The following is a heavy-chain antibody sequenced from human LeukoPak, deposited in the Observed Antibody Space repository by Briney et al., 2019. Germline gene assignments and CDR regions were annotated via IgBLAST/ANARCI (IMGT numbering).Heavy chain of an antibody. CDR1: GGSISSYY. D-gene: IGHD4-11*01. Sequence: SETLSLTCTVSGGSISSYYWSWIRQPPGKGLEWIGYIYYSGSTNYNPSLRSRVTISVDTSKNQFSLKLSSVTAADTAVYYCARQGEVTTEGYYYYYMDVWGQGTTVTVSS. V-gene: IGHV4-59*08. CDR2: IYYSGST. CDR3: ARQGEVTTEGYYYYYMDV. J-gene: IGHJ6*03.